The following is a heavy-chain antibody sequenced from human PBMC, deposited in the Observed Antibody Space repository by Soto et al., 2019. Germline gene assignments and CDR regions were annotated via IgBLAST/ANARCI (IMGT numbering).Heavy chain of an antibody. V-gene: IGHV4-39*01. CDR1: GGSISSSSYY. CDR2: IHYSGST. CDR3: ARRSDYSYYGMDV. Sequence: PSETLSLTCTVSGGSISSSSYYWGWIRQPPGKGLEWIGSIHYSGSTYYNPSLKSRVTISVDTSKNQFSLKLSSVTAADTAVYYRARRSDYSYYGMDVWGQGTTVTVSS. J-gene: IGHJ6*02.